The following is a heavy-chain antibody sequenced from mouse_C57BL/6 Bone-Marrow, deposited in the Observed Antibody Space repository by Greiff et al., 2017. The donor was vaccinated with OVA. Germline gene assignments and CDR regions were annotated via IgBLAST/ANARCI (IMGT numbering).Heavy chain of an antibody. CDR1: GYTFTSYW. CDR3: TTYRY. V-gene: IGHV1-69*01. J-gene: IGHJ2*01. D-gene: IGHD5-5*01. CDR2: IDPSDSYT. Sequence: QVQLQQPGAELVMPGASVKLSCKASGYTFTSYWMHWVKQRPGQGLEWIGEIDPSDSYTNYNQKFKGKSTLTVDKSSSTAYMQLSSLTSEDTAVYYCTTYRYWGQGTTLTVSS.